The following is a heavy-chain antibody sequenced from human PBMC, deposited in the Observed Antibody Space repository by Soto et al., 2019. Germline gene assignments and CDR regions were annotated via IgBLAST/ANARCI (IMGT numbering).Heavy chain of an antibody. V-gene: IGHV1-18*01. CDR1: GYTFTSYG. D-gene: IGHD6-13*01. CDR2: ISAYNGNT. J-gene: IGHJ4*02. Sequence: QVQLVQSGAEVKKPGASVKVSCKASGYTFTSYGISWVRQAPGQGLEWMGWISAYNGNTNYAQKLQGRVTMTTDTSTSTAYLELSSLRSDDTAVYYCAREYSSSWLPGVGYFDYWGQGTLVTVSS. CDR3: AREYSSSWLPGVGYFDY.